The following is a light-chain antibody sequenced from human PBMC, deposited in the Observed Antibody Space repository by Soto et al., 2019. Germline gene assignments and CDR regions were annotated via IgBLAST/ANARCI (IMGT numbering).Light chain of an antibody. CDR3: QQFIDVWT. Sequence: SQLYASPCGQSGSIEVSVSITCRASQSINNRLAWYQQMPGKAPNLLIYDASTLESGVPSRFRGSGSETEITLTISGLQPDDFATYYCQQFIDVWTFGQGTKVDI. CDR2: DAS. CDR1: QSINNR. J-gene: IGKJ1*01. V-gene: IGKV1-5*01.